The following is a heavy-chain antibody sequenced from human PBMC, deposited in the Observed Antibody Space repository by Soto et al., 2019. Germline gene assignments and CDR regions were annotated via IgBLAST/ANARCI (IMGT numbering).Heavy chain of an antibody. CDR2: INHSGST. CDR3: ARGARSWDIVVVVAATLHAPFDY. V-gene: IGHV4-34*01. J-gene: IGHJ4*02. Sequence: SETLSLTCAVYGGSFSGCYWSWIRQPPGKGLEWIGEINHSGSTNYNPSLKSRVTISVDTSKNQFSLKLSSVTAADTAVYYCARGARSWDIVVVVAATLHAPFDYWGQGTLVTVSS. D-gene: IGHD2-15*01. CDR1: GGSFSGCY.